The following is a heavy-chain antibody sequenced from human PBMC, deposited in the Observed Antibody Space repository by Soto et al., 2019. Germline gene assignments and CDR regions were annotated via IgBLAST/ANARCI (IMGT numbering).Heavy chain of an antibody. V-gene: IGHV4-4*07. CDR3: AREGSYSAYNFAHGIQLWSFDF. J-gene: IGHJ4*02. CDR2: IFSSGST. Sequence: SETLSLTCTVSGRSINTFYWSWVRQPAWKGLEWIGRIFSSGSTSFNPSLESRVAMSVDTSKNHFSLNLSSVTAADMAVYYCAREGSYSAYNFAHGIQLWSFDFWGQGALVTVSS. D-gene: IGHD5-12*01. CDR1: GRSINTFY.